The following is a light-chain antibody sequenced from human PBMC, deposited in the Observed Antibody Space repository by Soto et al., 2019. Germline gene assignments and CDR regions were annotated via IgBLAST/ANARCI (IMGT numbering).Light chain of an antibody. Sequence: QSALTQPASVSGSPGQSITISCTGTSSDVGSYNLVSWYQQHPGKAPKLMIYEVSKRPSGVSNRFSGSKSGNTASLTISRLQAEDEADYYCCSYASSTSYVFGTGTKVTV. V-gene: IGLV2-23*02. CDR3: CSYASSTSYV. J-gene: IGLJ1*01. CDR2: EVS. CDR1: SSDVGSYNL.